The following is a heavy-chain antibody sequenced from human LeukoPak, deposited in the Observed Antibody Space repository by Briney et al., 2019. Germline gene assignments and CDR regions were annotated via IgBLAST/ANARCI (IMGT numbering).Heavy chain of an antibody. CDR2: ISYDGSNK. V-gene: IGHV3-30*04. CDR1: GFTFSTYA. Sequence: GGSLRLSCSASGFTFSTYAMHWVRQAPGKGLEWVAVISYDGSNKYYADSVKGRFTISRDNSKNTLYLQMNSLRAEDTAVYYCARDGLNYGDPIDYWGQGTLGTVSP. D-gene: IGHD4-17*01. CDR3: ARDGLNYGDPIDY. J-gene: IGHJ4*02.